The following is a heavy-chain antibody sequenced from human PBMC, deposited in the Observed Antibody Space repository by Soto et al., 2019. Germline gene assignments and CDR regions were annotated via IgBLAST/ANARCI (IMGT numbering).Heavy chain of an antibody. CDR3: ARDRFVGYCSGGSCYRWYFDL. J-gene: IGHJ2*01. CDR2: IYHSGST. CDR1: SGSISSSNW. Sequence: QVQLQESGPGLVKPSGTLSLTCAVSSGSISSSNWWSWVRQPPGKGLEWIGEIYHSGSTNYNPSLKSRVTISLDKSKNQFSLKLSSVTAADTAVYYCARDRFVGYCSGGSCYRWYFDLWGRGTLVTVSS. V-gene: IGHV4-4*02. D-gene: IGHD2-15*01.